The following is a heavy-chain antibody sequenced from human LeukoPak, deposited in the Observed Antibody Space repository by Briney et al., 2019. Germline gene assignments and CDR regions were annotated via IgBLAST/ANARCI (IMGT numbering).Heavy chain of an antibody. J-gene: IGHJ4*02. CDR2: IYHSGST. V-gene: IGHV4-38-2*02. CDR3: ARLLMVPTYYFDY. D-gene: IGHD2-8*01. CDR1: GYSISSGYY. Sequence: SETLSLTCTVSGYSISSGYYWGWIRQPPGKGLEWIGSIYHSGSTYYNPSLKSRVTISVDTSKSQFSLKLSSVTAADTAVYYCARLLMVPTYYFDYWGQGTLVTVSS.